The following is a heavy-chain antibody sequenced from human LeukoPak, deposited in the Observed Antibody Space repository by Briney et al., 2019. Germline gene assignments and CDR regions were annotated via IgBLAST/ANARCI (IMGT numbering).Heavy chain of an antibody. D-gene: IGHD3-10*01. J-gene: IGHJ4*02. V-gene: IGHV1-69*04. CDR3: ASGYLYGSGSYSPFDY. Sequence: GASVMVSCKASGGTFSSYAISWVRQAPGQGLEWMGRIIPIFGIANYAQKFQGRVTITADKSTSTAYMELSSLRSEDTAVYYCASGYLYGSGSYSPFDYWGQGTLVTVSS. CDR2: IIPIFGIA. CDR1: GGTFSSYA.